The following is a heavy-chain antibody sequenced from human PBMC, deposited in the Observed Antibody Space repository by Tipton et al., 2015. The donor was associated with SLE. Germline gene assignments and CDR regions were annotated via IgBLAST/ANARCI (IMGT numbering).Heavy chain of an antibody. J-gene: IGHJ3*02. CDR1: GYIFTSYG. V-gene: IGHV1-18*01. D-gene: IGHD5-18*01. Sequence: QLVQSGAEVKKPGASVKVSCMASGYIFTSYGISWVRQAPGQGLEWMGWIGPYNGNTNYAQKFQGRVTITADESTSTAYMELSSLRSEDTAVYYCARVMAPIYIYGSAFDIWGQGTMVTVSS. CDR3: ARVMAPIYIYGSAFDI. CDR2: IGPYNGNT.